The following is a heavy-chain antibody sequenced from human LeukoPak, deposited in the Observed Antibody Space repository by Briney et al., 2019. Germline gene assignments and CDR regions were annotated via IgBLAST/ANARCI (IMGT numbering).Heavy chain of an antibody. D-gene: IGHD3-22*01. CDR3: ARDLYYYDSSGYYNY. J-gene: IGHJ4*02. CDR2: INPNSGGT. CDR1: GYTFTGYY. V-gene: IGHV1-2*02. Sequence: ASVKVSCKASGYTFTGYYMHWVRQAPGQGLEWMGWINPNSGGTNYAQKFQGRVTMTRDTSISTAYMELSRLRSDDTAVYYCARDLYYYDSSGYYNYWGQGTLVTVS.